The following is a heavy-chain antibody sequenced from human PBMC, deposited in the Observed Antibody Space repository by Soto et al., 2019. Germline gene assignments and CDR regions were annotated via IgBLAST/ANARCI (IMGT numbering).Heavy chain of an antibody. CDR2: INPGNGNT. Sequence: GASVKVSWKASQYSFTSYAIHWVRQAPGQRLEWMGWINPGNGNTKYSQNFQGRVTITRDTPARTAYMDLSSLKFEDTAMYYCARGGPWLVRDSPRGYYYGMDVWGQGTTVTVSS. CDR1: QYSFTSYA. D-gene: IGHD3-10*01. J-gene: IGHJ6*02. CDR3: ARGGPWLVRDSPRGYYYGMDV. V-gene: IGHV1-3*01.